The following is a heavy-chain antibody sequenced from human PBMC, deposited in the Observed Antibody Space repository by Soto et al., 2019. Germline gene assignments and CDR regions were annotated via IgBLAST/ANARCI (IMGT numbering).Heavy chain of an antibody. CDR2: VSYTGFT. CDR3: ARLPVVVIALGYFDP. Sequence: QLQLQESGPGLVKPSETLSLTCTVSGDSISSSYYWGWVRQPPGKGLECIGAVSYTGFTYYNPSLKSRLTISLDTSKNQFSLRLSSVTAADTAIYYCARLPVVVIALGYFDPWGPGTLVTVSS. J-gene: IGHJ5*02. CDR1: GDSISSSYY. D-gene: IGHD2-21*01. V-gene: IGHV4-39*01.